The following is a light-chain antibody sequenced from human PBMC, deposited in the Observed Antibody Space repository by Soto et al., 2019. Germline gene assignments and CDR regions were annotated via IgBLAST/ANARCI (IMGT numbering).Light chain of an antibody. CDR2: RNN. J-gene: IGLJ1*01. Sequence: QSALTQPPSASGTPGQRVTISCSGSSSNIGSNYVYWYQQLPGTAPKLRIYRNNQRPSGVPDRFSGSKSGTSASLAISGLRSEDEADYYCAAWDDSLSGYVFGTGTKVTVL. CDR1: SSNIGSNY. CDR3: AAWDDSLSGYV. V-gene: IGLV1-47*01.